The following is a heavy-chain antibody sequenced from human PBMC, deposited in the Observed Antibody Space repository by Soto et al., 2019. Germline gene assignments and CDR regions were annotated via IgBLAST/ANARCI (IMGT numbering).Heavy chain of an antibody. CDR3: ARHRRTENGFDP. Sequence: QMQLQESGPGLMKPSETLSLTCTVSGGSLGSSSYYWDWIRKPPGKGLEWIGNINYNGDTYYNPSLRIRATMSVDTSKNQFSLRLSSVTAADTAVYYCARHRRTENGFDPWGQGTLVTVS. V-gene: IGHV4-39*01. J-gene: IGHJ5*02. CDR2: INYNGDT. CDR1: GGSLGSSSYY.